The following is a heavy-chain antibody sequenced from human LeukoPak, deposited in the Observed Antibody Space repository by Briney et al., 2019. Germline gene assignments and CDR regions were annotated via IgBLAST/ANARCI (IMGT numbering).Heavy chain of an antibody. Sequence: SETLSLTCAVYGGSLSGYYWSWIRQPPGKGLEWIGEINHSGSTNYNPSLKSRVTISVDTSKNQFSLKLSSVTAADTAVYYCARGTACSSTSCYIGGLYFDYWGQGTLVTVSS. CDR1: GGSLSGYY. CDR2: INHSGST. J-gene: IGHJ4*02. V-gene: IGHV4-34*01. CDR3: ARGTACSSTSCYIGGLYFDY. D-gene: IGHD2-2*01.